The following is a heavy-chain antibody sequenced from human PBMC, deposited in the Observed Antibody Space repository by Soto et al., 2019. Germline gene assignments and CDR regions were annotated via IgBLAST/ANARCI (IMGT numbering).Heavy chain of an antibody. CDR2: IYYSGST. J-gene: IGHJ6*03. Sequence: SETLSLTCTVSGGSISSYYWSWIRQPPGKGLEWIGYIYYSGSTNYNPSLKSRVTISVDTSKNQFSLKLSSVTAADTAVYYCARHGSGSYYRYYYYYMDVWGKGTTVTSP. D-gene: IGHD3-10*01. CDR1: GGSISSYY. V-gene: IGHV4-59*08. CDR3: ARHGSGSYYRYYYYYMDV.